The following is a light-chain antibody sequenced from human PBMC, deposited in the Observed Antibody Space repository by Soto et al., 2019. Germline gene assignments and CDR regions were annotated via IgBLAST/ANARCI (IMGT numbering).Light chain of an antibody. J-gene: IGKJ5*01. CDR3: QQYGSSPIT. V-gene: IGKV3-20*01. CDR2: GAS. Sequence: EIVLMQSPATLSLSPGERATLSCRASQSVTTNYLAWYQQKPGQAPRLLIDGASSRATGIPDRFSGSGSGTDFTLTISRLEPEDFAVYYCQQYGSSPITFGQGTRLEI. CDR1: QSVTTNY.